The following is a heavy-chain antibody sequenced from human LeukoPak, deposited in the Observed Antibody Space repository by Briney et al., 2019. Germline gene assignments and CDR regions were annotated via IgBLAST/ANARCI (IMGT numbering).Heavy chain of an antibody. Sequence: GGSLRLSCAASGFTFGSFWMTWVRQAPGKGLEWVAVIWYDGSNKYYADSVKGRFTISRDNSKNTLYLQMNSLRAEDTAVYYCARGKGGSWPHYYYYGMDVWGQGTTVTVSS. CDR1: GFTFGSFW. CDR2: IWYDGSNK. V-gene: IGHV3-33*08. D-gene: IGHD2-15*01. CDR3: ARGKGGSWPHYYYYGMDV. J-gene: IGHJ6*02.